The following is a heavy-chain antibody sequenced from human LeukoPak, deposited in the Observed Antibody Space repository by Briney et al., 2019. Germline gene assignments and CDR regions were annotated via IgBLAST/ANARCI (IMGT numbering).Heavy chain of an antibody. D-gene: IGHD5-18*01. Sequence: SETLSLTCAVYGGSFSGYYWSWIRQPPGKGLEWIGEINHSGSTNYNPSLKSRVTISVDTSKNQFSLKLSSVTAADTAVYYCARERVVYSYGTGSYYFDYWGQGTLVTVSS. CDR3: ARERVVYSYGTGSYYFDY. V-gene: IGHV4-34*01. CDR2: INHSGST. CDR1: GGSFSGYY. J-gene: IGHJ4*02.